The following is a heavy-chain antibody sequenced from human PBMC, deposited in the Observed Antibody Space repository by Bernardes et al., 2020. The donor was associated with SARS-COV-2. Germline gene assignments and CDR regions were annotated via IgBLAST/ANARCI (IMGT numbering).Heavy chain of an antibody. J-gene: IGHJ6*02. CDR2: ITPKSGGT. CDR1: GYTFTDYS. CDR3: AKDADPRPPQYYYGLDD. V-gene: IGHV1-2*02. Sequence: ASVKVSCKASGYTFTDYSIHWVRQAPGQGLEWMGWITPKSGGTNYARNFQGRVTMTSDTSISTGYMELSSLKSDDTAVYYCAKDADPRPPQYYYGLDDWGQGTTVTVSS.